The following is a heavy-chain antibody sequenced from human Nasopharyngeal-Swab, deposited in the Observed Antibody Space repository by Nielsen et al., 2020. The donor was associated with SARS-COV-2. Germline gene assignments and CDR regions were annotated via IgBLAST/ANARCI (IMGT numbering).Heavy chain of an antibody. CDR1: GGSISSGGYY. J-gene: IGHJ4*02. V-gene: IGHV4-31*03. CDR3: ARETLGLGIVVGDY. CDR2: IYYSGST. D-gene: IGHD3-22*01. Sequence: SETLSLTRTVSGGSISSGGYYWSWIRQHPGKGLEWIGYIYYSGSTYYNPSLKSRVTISVDTSKNQFSLKLSSVTAADTAVYYCARETLGLGIVVGDYWGQGTLVTVSS.